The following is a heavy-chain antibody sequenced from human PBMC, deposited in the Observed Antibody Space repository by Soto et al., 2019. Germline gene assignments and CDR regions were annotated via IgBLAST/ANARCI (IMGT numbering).Heavy chain of an antibody. Sequence: SETLSLTCTVSGGSIIGSGFHWAWIRQPPGKGLEWIGSIYYSGTANYSPSLKSRLAIDVDTSKNQFSLRLSSVTAADTAVYYGATRSGDYVGWFESWGQGTRVTVAS. CDR3: ATRSGDYVGWFES. CDR2: IYYSGTA. V-gene: IGHV4-39*01. CDR1: GGSIIGSGFH. D-gene: IGHD4-17*01. J-gene: IGHJ5*01.